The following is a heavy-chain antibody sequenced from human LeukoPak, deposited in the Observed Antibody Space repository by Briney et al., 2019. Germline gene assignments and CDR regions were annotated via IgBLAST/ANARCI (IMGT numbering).Heavy chain of an antibody. CDR2: ISTLYGNK. Sequence: ASVKVSCEASGYTFTDYGINWVRQVPGQGPEWMGWISTLYGNKNYAQKFQGRLTLTSDTSTSTAFLELTSLASDDTAVYYCGRVDMATTKDYWGQGTQVTVSS. J-gene: IGHJ4*02. CDR1: GYTFTDYG. V-gene: IGHV1-18*01. CDR3: GRVDMATTKDY. D-gene: IGHD5-24*01.